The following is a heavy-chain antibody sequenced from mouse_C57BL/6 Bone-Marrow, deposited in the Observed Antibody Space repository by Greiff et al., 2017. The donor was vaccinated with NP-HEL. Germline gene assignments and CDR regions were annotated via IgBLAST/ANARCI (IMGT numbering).Heavy chain of an antibody. V-gene: IGHV7-3*01. CDR3: ARYGDYVYYVDY. J-gene: IGHJ2*01. CDR1: GFTFTDYY. D-gene: IGHD2-4*01. Sequence: EVQLVESGGGLVQPGGSLSLSCAASGFTFTDYYMSWVRQPPGKALEWLGFIRIKANGYTTEYSAYVKGRFTISRDNSQSILYLQMNALRAEDSATYYCARYGDYVYYVDYWGQGTTLTVSS. CDR2: IRIKANGYTT.